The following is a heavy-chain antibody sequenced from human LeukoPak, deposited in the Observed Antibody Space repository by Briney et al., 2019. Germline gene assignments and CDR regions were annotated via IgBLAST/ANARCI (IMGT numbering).Heavy chain of an antibody. Sequence: EASVKVSCKASGYTFTDYYLLWVRQAPGQGLEWMGWIKTNSGATNYAQNFEARVTMTRDTSSGTAYLDLSSLTSDDTAVYYCARGRRILGGPENAGDFFDYWGQGTLVIASS. CDR2: IKTNSGAT. CDR3: ARGRRILGGPENAGDFFDY. V-gene: IGHV1-2*02. D-gene: IGHD3-16*01. J-gene: IGHJ4*01. CDR1: GYTFTDYY.